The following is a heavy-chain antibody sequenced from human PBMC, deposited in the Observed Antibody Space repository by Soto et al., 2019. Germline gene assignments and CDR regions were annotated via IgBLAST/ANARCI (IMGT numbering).Heavy chain of an antibody. V-gene: IGHV3-30*03. CDR3: ARGMIRGVVYYGVEV. D-gene: IGHD3-10*01. CDR1: GFSFRSYD. Sequence: ESGGGAVQPGRSLRLSCTASGFSFRSYDMHWVRQAPGEGLEWVSAMSFDGSYKHYADSVKGRFTISRDNSENTLYLQMNGLRPEDTAVYFCARGMIRGVVYYGVEVWGQGTTVTVS. CDR2: MSFDGSYK. J-gene: IGHJ6*02.